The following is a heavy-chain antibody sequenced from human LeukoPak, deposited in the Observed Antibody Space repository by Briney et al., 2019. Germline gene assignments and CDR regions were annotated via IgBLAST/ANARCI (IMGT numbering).Heavy chain of an antibody. D-gene: IGHD2-2*01. CDR1: GGSITTGSYY. J-gene: IGHJ3*02. CDR3: ARAPPSSTSSSSPFDI. Sequence: PSQTLSLTCTVSGGSITTGSYYWIWIRQPAGKGLEGIGRIYTTGSTDYNPSLKSRVTMSVDTSKNQFSLKLTSVTVADTALYYCARAPPSSTSSSSPFDIWGQGTMVTVSS. CDR2: IYTTGST. V-gene: IGHV4-61*02.